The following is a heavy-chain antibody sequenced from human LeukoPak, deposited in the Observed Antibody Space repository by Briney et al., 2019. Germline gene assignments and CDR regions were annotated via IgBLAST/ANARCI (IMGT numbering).Heavy chain of an antibody. CDR3: ARTLIAVAGYNWFDP. Sequence: SVKVSCKASGGTFSSYAISWVRQAPGQGLEWTGGIIPIFGTANYAQKFQGRVTITADESTSTAYMELSSLRSEDTAVYYCARTLIAVAGYNWFDPWGQGTLVTVSS. D-gene: IGHD6-19*01. J-gene: IGHJ5*02. CDR2: IIPIFGTA. CDR1: GGTFSSYA. V-gene: IGHV1-69*13.